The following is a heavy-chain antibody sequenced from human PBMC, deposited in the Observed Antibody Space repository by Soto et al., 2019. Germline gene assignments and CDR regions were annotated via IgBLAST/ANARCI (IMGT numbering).Heavy chain of an antibody. D-gene: IGHD1-1*01. V-gene: IGHV4-34*01. CDR2: IDHSGST. J-gene: IGHJ6*02. CDR3: AKERGRNRNFAMDV. CDR1: GGSFSGYS. Sequence: LSLTCAVYGGSFSGYSWNWFRQPPGQGLEWIGEIDHSGSTNYNPSLKSRVSISVDTSKLQFSLNVTSVTAADTAVYYCAKERGRNRNFAMDVWGQGTSVTVSS.